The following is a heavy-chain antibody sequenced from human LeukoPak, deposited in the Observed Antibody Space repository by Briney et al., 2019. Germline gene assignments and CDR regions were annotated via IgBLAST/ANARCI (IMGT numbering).Heavy chain of an antibody. Sequence: GESLRISCKASGYSFTNYWIAWVRQMPGKGLEWRGIINPGDSDTRYSPTFQGQVIISADKSISTAYLQWSSLKDSDTAIYFCARRQGEGYIIDYWGQGTLVTVSS. J-gene: IGHJ4*02. CDR2: INPGDSDT. D-gene: IGHD5-24*01. CDR1: GYSFTNYW. CDR3: ARRQGEGYIIDY. V-gene: IGHV5-51*01.